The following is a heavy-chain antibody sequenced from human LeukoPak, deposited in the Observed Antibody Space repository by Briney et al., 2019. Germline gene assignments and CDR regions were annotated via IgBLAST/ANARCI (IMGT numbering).Heavy chain of an antibody. J-gene: IGHJ4*02. CDR1: GYTFTNFY. Sequence: ASVKLSCKASGYTFTNFYIHWVRQAPGQGLEWMAIINPSGGSTTYAQKFQGRVTMTRDTPTNTVYMELSSLRSEDTAVYYCARAPVGGTLDSVDYWGQGTLVTVSS. CDR2: INPSGGST. V-gene: IGHV1-46*01. CDR3: ARAPVGGTLDSVDY. D-gene: IGHD1-26*01.